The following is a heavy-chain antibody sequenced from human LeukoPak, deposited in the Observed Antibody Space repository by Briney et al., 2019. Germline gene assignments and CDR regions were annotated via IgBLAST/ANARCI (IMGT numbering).Heavy chain of an antibody. V-gene: IGHV3-23*01. CDR3: AKEGLGYCSSTSCYEDY. J-gene: IGHJ4*02. CDR2: ISGSGGST. Sequence: PGGSLRLSCAASGFTFSSYAMSWVRQAPGKGLEWVSAISGSGGSTYYADSVKGRFTISRDNSKNTLYLQMDSLRAEDTAVYYCAKEGLGYCSSTSCYEDYWGQGTLVTVSS. D-gene: IGHD2-2*01. CDR1: GFTFSSYA.